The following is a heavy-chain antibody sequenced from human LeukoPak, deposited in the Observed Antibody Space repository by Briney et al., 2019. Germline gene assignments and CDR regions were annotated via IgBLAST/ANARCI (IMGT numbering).Heavy chain of an antibody. CDR3: ARRDSSSSIPNYYYYYYMDV. CDR2: IYYSGST. J-gene: IGHJ6*03. V-gene: IGHV4-59*01. Sequence: GSLRLSCATSGFTFSSYGMTWIRQPPGKGLEWIGYIYYSGSTNYNPSLKSRVTISVDTSKSQFSLKLSSVTAADTAVYYCARRDSSSSIPNYYYYYYMDVWGKGTTVTVSS. CDR1: GFTFSSYG. D-gene: IGHD6-6*01.